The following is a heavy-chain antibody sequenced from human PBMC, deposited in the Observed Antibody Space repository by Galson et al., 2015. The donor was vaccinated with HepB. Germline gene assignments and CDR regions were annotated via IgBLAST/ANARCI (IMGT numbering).Heavy chain of an antibody. D-gene: IGHD1-26*01. CDR2: IYYSGST. CDR3: ARGGVGVYSAFDI. J-gene: IGHJ3*02. Sequence: SETLSLTCTVSGGSISSYYWSWIRQPPGKGLEWIGYIYYSGSTYYNPSLKSRVTISVDTSKNQFSLKLSSVTAADTAVYYCARGGVGVYSAFDIWGQGTMVTVSS. V-gene: IGHV4-59*01. CDR1: GGSISSYY.